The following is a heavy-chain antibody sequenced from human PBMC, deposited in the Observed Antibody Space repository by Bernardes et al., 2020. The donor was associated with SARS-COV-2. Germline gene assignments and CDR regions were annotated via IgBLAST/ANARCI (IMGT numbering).Heavy chain of an antibody. D-gene: IGHD3-16*01. J-gene: IGHJ6*02. V-gene: IGHV3-53*01. Sequence: GGSLRLSCVASGFTVSSNYVRWVRQPPGEGLEWVSLIYSGGTTYYADSVKGRFTVSRDISKNTVYLEMDSLRVEDTAVYYCARDALSYAMDVWGQGTAVTVSS. CDR3: ARDALSYAMDV. CDR2: IYSGGTT. CDR1: GFTVSSNY.